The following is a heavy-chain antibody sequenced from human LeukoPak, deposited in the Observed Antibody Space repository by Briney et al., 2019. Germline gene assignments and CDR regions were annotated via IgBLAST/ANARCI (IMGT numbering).Heavy chain of an antibody. CDR1: GFTVSSTY. CDR2: IYSDGTT. CDR3: ARGGWFGELLFDY. V-gene: IGHV3-66*01. D-gene: IGHD3-10*01. J-gene: IGHJ4*02. Sequence: GGSLRLSCAASGFTVSSTYMSWVRQAPGKGLEWVSIIYSDGTTYYADSVKGRFTTSRDNSKNTLYLQMNSLRAEDTAVYYCARGGWFGELLFDYWGQGTLVTVSS.